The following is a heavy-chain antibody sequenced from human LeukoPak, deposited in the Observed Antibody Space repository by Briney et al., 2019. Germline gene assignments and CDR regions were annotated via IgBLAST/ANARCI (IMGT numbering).Heavy chain of an antibody. D-gene: IGHD6-13*01. J-gene: IGHJ4*02. CDR2: IWYDGSNK. Sequence: GGSLRLSCAASGFTFSSYGMHWVRQAPGKGLEWVAVIWYDGSNKYYADSVKGRFTISRDNSKNTLYLQMNSLRAEDTAVYYCAKDLQQQLVPYFDYWGQGTLVTVSS. V-gene: IGHV3-33*06. CDR3: AKDLQQQLVPYFDY. CDR1: GFTFSSYG.